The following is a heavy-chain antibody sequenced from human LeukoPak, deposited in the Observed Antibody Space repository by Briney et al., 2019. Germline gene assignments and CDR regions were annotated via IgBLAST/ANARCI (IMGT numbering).Heavy chain of an antibody. Sequence: QTGGSLRLSCAASGFTFSSYGMHWVRQAPGKGLEWVAFIRYDGSNKYYADSVKGRFTISRDNSKNTLYLQMNSLRAEDTAVYYCAKTRPPLYGSGSYHYMDVWGKGTTVTISS. CDR3: AKTRPPLYGSGSYHYMDV. D-gene: IGHD3-10*01. CDR2: IRYDGSNK. V-gene: IGHV3-30*02. CDR1: GFTFSSYG. J-gene: IGHJ6*03.